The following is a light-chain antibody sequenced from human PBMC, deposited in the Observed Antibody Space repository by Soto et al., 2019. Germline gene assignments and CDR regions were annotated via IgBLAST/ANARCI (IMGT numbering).Light chain of an antibody. CDR1: QIVSSRH. J-gene: IGKJ2*01. CDR3: QFHDPSLPGCA. Sequence: EVLLTQSPGTLSLSPGERATLSCRASQIVSSRHLAWYQQKSGHAPRLLIYGVSSRATGIPDRFSGSGSGTDFNLSIITLGPEYFALYYCQFHDPSLPGCAFDQGTKLEIK. CDR2: GVS. V-gene: IGKV3-20*01.